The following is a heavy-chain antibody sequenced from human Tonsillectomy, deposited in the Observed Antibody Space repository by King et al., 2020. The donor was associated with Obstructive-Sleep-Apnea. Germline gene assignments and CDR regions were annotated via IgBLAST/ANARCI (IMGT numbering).Heavy chain of an antibody. J-gene: IGHJ4*02. V-gene: IGHV3-30*04. D-gene: IGHD3-10*01. CDR1: GFTFSSYA. Sequence: VQLVESGGGVVQPGRSLRLSCAASGFTFSSYAMHWVRQAPGKGLEWVAVISYDGSNKYYADSVKGRFTISRDNSKNTLYLQMNSLRAEDTAVYYCARDYYGSGRFYTPRYWGQGTLVTVSS. CDR3: ARDYYGSGRFYTPRY. CDR2: ISYDGSNK.